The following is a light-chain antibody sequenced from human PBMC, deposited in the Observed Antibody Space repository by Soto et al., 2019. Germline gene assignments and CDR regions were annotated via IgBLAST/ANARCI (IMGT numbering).Light chain of an antibody. CDR3: QQYNSFPQT. V-gene: IGKV1-8*01. CDR2: RAS. CDR1: QDITNY. J-gene: IGKJ2*01. Sequence: AIRMTQSPSSFSASTGDRVTITCRATQDITNYLAWYQQKPGKAPKLLIYRASVLERGVTSRFIGGGSGTNFSLIISYLQSEDFATYYCQQYNSFPQTFGQGTKLEIK.